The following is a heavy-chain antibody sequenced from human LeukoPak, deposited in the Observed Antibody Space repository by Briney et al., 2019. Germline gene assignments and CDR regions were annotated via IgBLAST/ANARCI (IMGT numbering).Heavy chain of an antibody. CDR1: GYTFTRYG. D-gene: IGHD3-10*01. CDR3: ARNYCASGSYGVDS. V-gene: IGHV1-18*01. J-gene: IGHJ5*01. Sequence: GASVKVSCNPSGYTFTRYGMSWVRQAPGQGLEWMGWVSPYNGDTNYAQKFQGRVSMTTDTSTTTAYMELRSLTSDDTAVYYCARNYCASGSYGVDSWGQGTLVIVSS. CDR2: VSPYNGDT.